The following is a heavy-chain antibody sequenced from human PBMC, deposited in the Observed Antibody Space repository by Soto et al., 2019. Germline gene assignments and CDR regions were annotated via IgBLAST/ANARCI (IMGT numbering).Heavy chain of an antibody. CDR2: INHSGST. J-gene: IGHJ5*02. V-gene: IGHV4-34*01. CDR3: ARGIGGYRNNWFDL. CDR1: GVSFSGYY. D-gene: IGHD3-16*02. Sequence: SETLPLTCAVYGVSFSGYYWCWIRQAPGKGLEWIGEINHSGSTNYIPSLKSRVTISVDTSKNQFSLKLSSVTAADTAVYYCARGIGGYRNNWFDLWGQGTLVSVSS.